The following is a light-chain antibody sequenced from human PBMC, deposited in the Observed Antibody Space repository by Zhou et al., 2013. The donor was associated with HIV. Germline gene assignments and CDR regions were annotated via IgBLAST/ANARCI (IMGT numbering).Light chain of an antibody. Sequence: EIVMTQSPATLSVSPGDRATLSCRASQSVSSYLVWYQQKLGQAPRLLIYDASNRATGIPARFSGSGSGTDFTLTISRLEPEDFAVYYCQHYGSSFTFGGGTKVEIK. CDR1: QSVSSY. CDR2: DAS. J-gene: IGKJ4*01. CDR3: QHYGSSFT. V-gene: IGKV3-20*01.